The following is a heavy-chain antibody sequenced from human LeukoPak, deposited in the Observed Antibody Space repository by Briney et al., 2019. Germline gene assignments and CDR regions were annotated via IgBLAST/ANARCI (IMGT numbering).Heavy chain of an antibody. D-gene: IGHD1-26*01. CDR1: GFNFSKYG. J-gene: IGHJ6*02. CDR2: ISFDGTNK. CDR3: AKDRTGSPNFYFYGMDV. Sequence: GSLKLFFAASGFNFSKYGIPWVRQGPGKGLEWVALISFDGTNKYVADSVKGRFTISRDNSKNTLYLQMNSLRAEDTAVYYCAKDRTGSPNFYFYGMDVWGQGTTVAVSS. V-gene: IGHV3-30*18.